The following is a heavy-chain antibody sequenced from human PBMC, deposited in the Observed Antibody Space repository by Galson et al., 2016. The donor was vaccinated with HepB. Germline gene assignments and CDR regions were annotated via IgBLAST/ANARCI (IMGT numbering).Heavy chain of an antibody. D-gene: IGHD2-8*02. CDR1: GFTFSSDW. CDR2: IKQGGSGK. V-gene: IGHV3-7*01. Sequence: SLRLSCSASGFTFSSDWMSWVRQAPGKGLEWVANIKQGGSGKYYVDSVKGRFTISRDNAKNSLYLQMNSLRAEDTAVYYCASWWQTPASYFDYWGQGTLVTVSS. CDR3: ASWWQTPASYFDY. J-gene: IGHJ4*02.